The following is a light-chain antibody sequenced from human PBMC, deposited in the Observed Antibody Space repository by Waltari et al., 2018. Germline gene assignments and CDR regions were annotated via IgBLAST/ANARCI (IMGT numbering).Light chain of an antibody. CDR3: CSYAGKYTSV. Sequence: QSALTQPRSVSGSPGQSVTLSCTGTSSDICGYNYVSWYQQHPGKVPKLIIFDVTKRPSGVPDRFSGSKAGYTASLTISGLQAGDEAVYFCCSYAGKYTSVFGAGTKVTVL. CDR2: DVT. CDR1: SSDICGYNY. J-gene: IGLJ2*01. V-gene: IGLV2-11*01.